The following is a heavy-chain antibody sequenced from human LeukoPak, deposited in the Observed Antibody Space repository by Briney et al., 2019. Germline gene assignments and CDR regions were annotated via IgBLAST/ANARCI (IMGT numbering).Heavy chain of an antibody. CDR1: GGTFISYA. Sequence: GSSVKVSCKASGGTFISYAISWVRQAPGQGLEWMGGIIPIFGTANYAQKFQGRVTITTDESTSTAYMELSSLRSEDTAVYYCARRDRSGSYYWFDPWGQGTLVTVSS. D-gene: IGHD1-26*01. CDR2: IIPIFGTA. V-gene: IGHV1-69*05. J-gene: IGHJ5*02. CDR3: ARRDRSGSYYWFDP.